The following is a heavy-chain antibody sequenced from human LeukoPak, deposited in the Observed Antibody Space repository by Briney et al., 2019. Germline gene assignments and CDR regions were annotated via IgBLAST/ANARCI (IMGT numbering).Heavy chain of an antibody. CDR3: ARDREWELPHGVY. Sequence: ASVKVSCRTSGYIFPNYGISWVRQAPGQGLEWMGGIIPIFGTANYAQKFQGRVTITADESTSTAYMELSSLRSEDTAVYYCARDREWELPHGVYWGQGTLVTVSS. J-gene: IGHJ4*02. CDR2: IIPIFGTA. V-gene: IGHV1-69*13. CDR1: GYIFPNYG. D-gene: IGHD1-26*01.